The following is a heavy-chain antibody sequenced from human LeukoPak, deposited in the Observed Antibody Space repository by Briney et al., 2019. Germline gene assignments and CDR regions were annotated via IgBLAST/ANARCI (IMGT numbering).Heavy chain of an antibody. V-gene: IGHV3-21*01. Sequence: SCKASGGTFSSYSMNWVRQAPGKGLEWVSSISSSSSYIYYADSVKGRFTISRDNAKNSLYLQMNSLRAEDTAVYYCARERGVPAARRGAFDIWGQGTMVTVSS. CDR2: ISSSSSYI. CDR1: GGTFSSYS. D-gene: IGHD2-2*01. J-gene: IGHJ3*02. CDR3: ARERGVPAARRGAFDI.